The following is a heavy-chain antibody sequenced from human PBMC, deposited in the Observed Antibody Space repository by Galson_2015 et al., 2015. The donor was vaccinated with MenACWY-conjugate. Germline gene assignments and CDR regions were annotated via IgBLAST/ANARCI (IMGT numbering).Heavy chain of an antibody. CDR1: GFTFRQYA. CDR2: ISDSGAAT. J-gene: IGHJ6*03. Sequence: SLRLSCAASGFTFRQYAMSWVRQAPGTGLEWVAIISDSGAATHYIDSVKGRFTISRDNSKNTLYLQMSRLRAEDTALYYCAKDGYMGVWGKGTTVPVSS. CDR3: AKDGYMGV. V-gene: IGHV3-23*01.